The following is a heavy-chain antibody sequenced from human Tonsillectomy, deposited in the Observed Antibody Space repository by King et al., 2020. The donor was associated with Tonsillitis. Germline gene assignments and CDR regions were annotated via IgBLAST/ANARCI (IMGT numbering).Heavy chain of an antibody. CDR2: MPHYGTDG. CDR1: GFTSNSLV. D-gene: IGHD6-13*01. V-gene: IGHV3-30*16. Sequence: VQLVESGGGVVQPGRSLRLSCAASGFTSNSLVLQWVPQPPGKGLEWVERMPHYGTDGYYADSVGGRFTISRDNSKNTIYLQMNSVTVEDTAVYYCARGTAAADYWGQGTLVTVSS. CDR3: ARGTAAADY. J-gene: IGHJ4*02.